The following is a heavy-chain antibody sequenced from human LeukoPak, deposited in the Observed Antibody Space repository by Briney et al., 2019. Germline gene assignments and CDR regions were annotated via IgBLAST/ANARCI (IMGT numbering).Heavy chain of an antibody. CDR3: ARGRYASSWYCDY. D-gene: IGHD6-13*01. CDR2: ISSGSSTI. Sequence: PGGSLRLSCAASRFTFSSYSMNWVRQAPGKGLEWVSYISSGSSTIYYADSVKGRFTIPRDDAKNSLYLQMNSLRAEDTAVYYCARGRYASSWYCDYWGQGTLVTVSS. V-gene: IGHV3-48*04. J-gene: IGHJ4*02. CDR1: RFTFSSYS.